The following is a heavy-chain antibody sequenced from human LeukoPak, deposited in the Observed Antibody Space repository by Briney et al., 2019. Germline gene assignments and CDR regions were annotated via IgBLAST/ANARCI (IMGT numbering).Heavy chain of an antibody. J-gene: IGHJ3*02. CDR1: GGSISSYY. CDR2: IYYSGST. Sequence: PSETLSLTCTVSGGSISSYYWSWIRQPPGKGLEWIGYIYYSGSTNYNPSLKSRVTISVDTSKNQFSLKLSSVTAADTAVYYCAGRLDVVRGVGAFDIRGQGTMVTVSS. D-gene: IGHD3-10*01. V-gene: IGHV4-59*01. CDR3: AGRLDVVRGVGAFDI.